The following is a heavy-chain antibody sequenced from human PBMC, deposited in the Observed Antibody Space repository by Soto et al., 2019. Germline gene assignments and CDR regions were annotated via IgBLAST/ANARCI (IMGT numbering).Heavy chain of an antibody. V-gene: IGHV3-30-3*01. Sequence: QVQLVESGGGVVQPGRSLRLSCAASGFTFSSYSMHWVRQAPGKGLEWVAAMSYDGNSKYFADSVKGRFTISRDNSETTVSLQVNSLGGEDSAVYYCARGRTVRDHDDFDLWGQGTLVTVSS. J-gene: IGHJ4*02. D-gene: IGHD2-21*01. CDR1: GFTFSSYS. CDR2: MSYDGNSK. CDR3: ARGRTVRDHDDFDL.